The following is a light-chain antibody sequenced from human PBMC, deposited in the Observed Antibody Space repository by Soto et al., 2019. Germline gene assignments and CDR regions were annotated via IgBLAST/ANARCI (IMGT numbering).Light chain of an antibody. CDR1: SSDVGIYNY. Sequence: QSVLTQPASVSGSPGQSIAISCTGSSSDVGIYNYVSWYQQHPGKVPKLIIYEVTNRPSGVSNRFSGSKSGNTASLTISGLQAEDEGDYDCSSYTTSSTRGFGTGTKVTVL. J-gene: IGLJ1*01. CDR2: EVT. CDR3: SSYTTSSTRG. V-gene: IGLV2-14*01.